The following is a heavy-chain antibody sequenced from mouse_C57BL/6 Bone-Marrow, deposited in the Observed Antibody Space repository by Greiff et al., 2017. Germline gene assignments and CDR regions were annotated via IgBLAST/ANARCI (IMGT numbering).Heavy chain of an antibody. Sequence: EVQVVESGGGLVQPGGSLKLSCAASGFTFSDYYMYWVRQTPEKRLEWVAYISNGGGSTYYPDTVKGRFTISRDNATNTLYLQMSRLKSEDTAMYYCARRDGGFAYWGQGTLVTVSA. V-gene: IGHV5-12*01. D-gene: IGHD1-1*01. J-gene: IGHJ3*01. CDR1: GFTFSDYY. CDR3: ARRDGGFAY. CDR2: ISNGGGST.